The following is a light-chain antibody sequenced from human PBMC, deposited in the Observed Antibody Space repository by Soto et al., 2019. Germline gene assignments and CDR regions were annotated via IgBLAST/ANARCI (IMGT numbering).Light chain of an antibody. CDR3: QSYASSLSGSWV. CDR2: GNS. CDR1: SSNIGAGYD. Sequence: QSVLTQPPSVSGAPGQRVTISCTGSSSNIGAGYDVHWYQQLPGTAPKLLISGNSNRPSGVPDRFSGSKSGTSASLAITGLQAEDEAEYYCQSYASSLSGSWVFGGGTKLTVL. V-gene: IGLV1-40*01. J-gene: IGLJ3*02.